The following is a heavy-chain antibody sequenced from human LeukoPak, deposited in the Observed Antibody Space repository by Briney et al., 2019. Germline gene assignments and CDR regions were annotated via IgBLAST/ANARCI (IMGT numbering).Heavy chain of an antibody. CDR2: IYTSGST. Sequence: TETLSLTCTVSGGSIRSYYWSGIRQPPGKGLEWIGYIYTSGSTHYNPSLKSRVTISVDTSKNQFSLKLSSVTAADTAVYYCASSDRGYSYGQFDYWGQGTLVTVSS. CDR1: GGSIRSYY. CDR3: ASSDRGYSYGQFDY. D-gene: IGHD5-18*01. J-gene: IGHJ4*02. V-gene: IGHV4-4*09.